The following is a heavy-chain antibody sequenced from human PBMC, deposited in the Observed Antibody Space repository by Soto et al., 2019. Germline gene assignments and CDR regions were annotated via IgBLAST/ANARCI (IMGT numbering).Heavy chain of an antibody. CDR1: GGSISSGDYY. J-gene: IGHJ4*02. V-gene: IGHV4-30-4*01. CDR2: IYYSGST. CDR3: ARACVLRYFDWVHGIDY. D-gene: IGHD3-9*01. Sequence: SETLSLTCTVSGGSISSGDYYWSWIRQPPGKGLEWIGYIYYSGSTYYNPSLKSRVTISVDTSKNQFSLKLSSVTAADTAVYYCARACVLRYFDWVHGIDYWGQGTLVTVSS.